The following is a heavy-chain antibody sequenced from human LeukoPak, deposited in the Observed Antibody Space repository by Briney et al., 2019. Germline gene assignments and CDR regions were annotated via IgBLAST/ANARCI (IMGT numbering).Heavy chain of an antibody. J-gene: IGHJ4*02. D-gene: IGHD3-3*01. V-gene: IGHV3-7*01. CDR1: EIAFTYW. Sequence: GGSLRLSCAASEIAFTYWMSWVRQAPGKGLEWVANIKQDGSEKYYGGSVKGRFTVSRGNAKKSLYLQMDSLRAEDTAVYYCASAFLDDFWSGHFWGQGTPVTVSS. CDR3: ASAFLDDFWSGHF. CDR2: IKQDGSEK.